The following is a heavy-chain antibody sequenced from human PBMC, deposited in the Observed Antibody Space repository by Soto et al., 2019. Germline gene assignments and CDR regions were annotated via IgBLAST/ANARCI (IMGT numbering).Heavy chain of an antibody. Sequence: GGSLRLSCVASGFSLSDYAVNWVRQAPGKGLEWVSFISSDSRTIYYADSVEGRFTVSRDNARNSVSLQMDSLRDEDAAVYYCARIKLVEWFYNNVDVYDMAVWGQGTPVTVSS. CDR1: GFSLSDYA. V-gene: IGHV3-48*02. CDR3: ARIKLVEWFYNNVDVYDMAV. D-gene: IGHD3-3*01. J-gene: IGHJ6*02. CDR2: ISSDSRTI.